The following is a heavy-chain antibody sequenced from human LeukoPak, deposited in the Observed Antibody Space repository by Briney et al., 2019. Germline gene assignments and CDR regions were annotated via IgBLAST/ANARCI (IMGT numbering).Heavy chain of an antibody. V-gene: IGHV3-21*01. J-gene: IGHJ4*02. CDR3: ARLYCSSTSCYSSDY. CDR2: ISSSSSYI. CDR1: GFTFSSYS. D-gene: IGHD2-2*01. Sequence: PGGSLRLSCAASGFTFSSYSMNWVRQAPGKGLEWVSSISSSSSYIYYADSVKGRFTISRDNAKNSLYLQMDSLRAEDTAVYYCARLYCSSTSCYSSDYWGQGTLVTVSS.